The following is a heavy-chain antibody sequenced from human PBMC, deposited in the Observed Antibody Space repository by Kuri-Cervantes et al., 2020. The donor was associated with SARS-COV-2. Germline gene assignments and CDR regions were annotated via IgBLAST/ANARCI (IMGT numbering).Heavy chain of an antibody. J-gene: IGHJ4*02. CDR3: TKDGGLGYCSSTSCYPFDY. CDR1: GFTFSNAW. Sequence: GGSLRLSCAASGFTFSNAWMSWVRQAPGKGLEWVGRIKSKTDGGTTDYAAPVKGRFTISRDDSKNTLYLQMNSLKTEDTAVYYCTKDGGLGYCSSTSCYPFDYWGQGTLVTVSS. CDR2: IKSKTDGGTT. D-gene: IGHD2-2*01. V-gene: IGHV3-15*01.